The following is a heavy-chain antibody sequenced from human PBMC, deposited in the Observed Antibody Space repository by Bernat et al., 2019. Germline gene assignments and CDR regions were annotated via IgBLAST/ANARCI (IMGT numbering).Heavy chain of an antibody. V-gene: IGHV4-30-2*01. CDR3: ARDGGDWFDP. Sequence: QVQLQESGPGLVKPSGTLSLTCAVSGGSISSGGYSWSWIRQPPGKGLEWIGYIYHSGSTYYNPSLKSRVTISVDRSKNQFSLKLSSVTAADTAVYYCARDGGDWFDPWGQGTLVTVSS. J-gene: IGHJ5*02. D-gene: IGHD3-16*01. CDR1: GGSISSGGYS. CDR2: IYHSGST.